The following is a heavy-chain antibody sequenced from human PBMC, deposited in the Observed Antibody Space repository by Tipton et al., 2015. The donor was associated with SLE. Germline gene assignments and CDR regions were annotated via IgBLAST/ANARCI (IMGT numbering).Heavy chain of an antibody. Sequence: QLVQSGAEVKKPGASVKVSCKASGYTFTGYYMHWVRQAPGQGLEWMGQINPNSGGANYAQKFQGRVTVTRDTSISTAYMELSRLRSDDTAVYYCARLYYGSRHYYTHADHWGQGTQVTVSS. D-gene: IGHD3-10*01. CDR2: INPNSGGA. CDR3: ARLYYGSRHYYTHADH. J-gene: IGHJ4*02. CDR1: GYTFTGYY. V-gene: IGHV1-2*06.